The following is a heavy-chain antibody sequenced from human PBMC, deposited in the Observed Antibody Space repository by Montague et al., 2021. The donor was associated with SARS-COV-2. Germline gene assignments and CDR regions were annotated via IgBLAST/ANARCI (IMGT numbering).Heavy chain of an antibody. J-gene: IGHJ6*02. D-gene: IGHD3-10*01. V-gene: IGHV3-30-3*01. Sequence: SLRLSCAASGLTFSSYAMHWVRQAPGKGLEWVAVISYDGSNKYYADSVKGRFTISRDNSKNTLYLQMNSLRAEDTAVYYCARDREITMVRGAPLYGMDVWGQGTTVTVSS. CDR3: ARDREITMVRGAPLYGMDV. CDR2: ISYDGSNK. CDR1: GLTFSSYA.